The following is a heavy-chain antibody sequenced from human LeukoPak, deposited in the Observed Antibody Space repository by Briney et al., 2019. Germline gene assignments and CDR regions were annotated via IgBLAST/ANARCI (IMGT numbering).Heavy chain of an antibody. CDR3: AKVKAYCGGDCQYYFDY. J-gene: IGHJ4*02. CDR2: ISGSGGST. CDR1: GFTFSSYA. D-gene: IGHD2-21*02. V-gene: IGHV3-23*01. Sequence: PGGSLRLSCAASGFTFSSYAMSWVRQAPGKGLEWVSAISGSGGSTYYADSVKSRFTISRDNSKNTLYLQMNSLRAEDTAVYYCAKVKAYCGGDCQYYFDYWGQGTLVTVSS.